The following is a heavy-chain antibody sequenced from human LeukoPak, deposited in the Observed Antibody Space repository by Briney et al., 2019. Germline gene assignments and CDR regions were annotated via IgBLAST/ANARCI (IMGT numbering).Heavy chain of an antibody. D-gene: IGHD4-17*01. J-gene: IGHJ5*02. V-gene: IGHV3-11*01. CDR3: ARDDYGDYDWFDP. CDR1: GFTFSDYY. Sequence: GGSLRLSCAASGFTFSDYYMSWIRQAPGKGLEWVSYISSSGSTIYYADSVKGRFTISRDNAKNSLYLRMNSLRAEDTAVYYCARDDYGDYDWFDPWGQGTLVTVSS. CDR2: ISSSGSTI.